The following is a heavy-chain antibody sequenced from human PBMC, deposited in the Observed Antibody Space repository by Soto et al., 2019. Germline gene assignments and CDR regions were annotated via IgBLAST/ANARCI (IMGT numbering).Heavy chain of an antibody. Sequence: QITLKESGPTLVKPTQTLTLTCALSGFSLSFVGVGVGWIRQPPGKALECLAFIYWDDDKRYSPSLKSRLTITKDTSKNQVILTMTNVDPVDTAKYYCERETVHVYFDSWGQGTLVTVSS. V-gene: IGHV2-5*02. CDR2: IYWDDDK. CDR1: GFSLSFVGVG. CDR3: ERETVHVYFDS. D-gene: IGHD2-21*02. J-gene: IGHJ4*02.